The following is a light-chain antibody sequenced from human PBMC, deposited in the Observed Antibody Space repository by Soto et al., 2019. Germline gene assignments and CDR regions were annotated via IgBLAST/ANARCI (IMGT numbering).Light chain of an antibody. V-gene: IGKV3-11*01. J-gene: IGKJ5*01. Sequence: EIVLTQSPATLSLSPVERATLSCRASQSIHTSLAWYQQKSGKPPRLVIYDSTLRANGVPDRFGGSRSGTEFTLTINSLEPEDFAVYYCQQRNVWPPITFGQGTRLEIK. CDR1: QSIHTS. CDR2: DST. CDR3: QQRNVWPPIT.